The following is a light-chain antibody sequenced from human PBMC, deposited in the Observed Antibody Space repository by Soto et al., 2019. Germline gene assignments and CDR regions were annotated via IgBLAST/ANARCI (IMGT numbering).Light chain of an antibody. CDR3: CSYVGSSILM. CDR1: SSDVGLYNL. J-gene: IGLJ3*02. Sequence: QSALTQPASVSGSPGQSITISCTGTSSDVGLYNLVSWYQHLPGKAPKLIIYEVNERPSGISDRFSGSESGNTASLTISGLQDEDEADYYCCSYVGSSILMFGGGTQLTVL. V-gene: IGLV2-23*02. CDR2: EVN.